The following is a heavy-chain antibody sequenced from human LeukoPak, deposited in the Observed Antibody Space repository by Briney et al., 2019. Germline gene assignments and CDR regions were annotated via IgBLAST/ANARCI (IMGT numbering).Heavy chain of an antibody. CDR1: GGTFSSYA. Sequence: SVKVSCKASGGTFSSYAISWVRQAPGQGLEWMGGIIPIFGTANYAQKFQGRVTITADKSTSTAYMELSSLRSEDTAVYYCARERSYGRGAVDYWGQGTLVTVSS. D-gene: IGHD5-18*01. V-gene: IGHV1-69*06. CDR2: IIPIFGTA. CDR3: ARERSYGRGAVDY. J-gene: IGHJ4*02.